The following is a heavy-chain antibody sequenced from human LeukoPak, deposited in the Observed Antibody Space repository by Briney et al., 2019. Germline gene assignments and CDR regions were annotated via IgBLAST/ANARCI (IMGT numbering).Heavy chain of an antibody. CDR1: GFTFSSYS. J-gene: IGHJ4*02. CDR3: ASSYDSSGYYHYFDY. V-gene: IGHV3-21*01. Sequence: GGSLRLSCAASGFTFSSYSMNWVRQAPGKGLEWVSSISSSSSYIYYADSVKGRFTISRDNAKNSLYLQMNSLRAEDTAVYYCASSYDSSGYYHYFDYWGQGTLVTVSS. D-gene: IGHD3-22*01. CDR2: ISSSSSYI.